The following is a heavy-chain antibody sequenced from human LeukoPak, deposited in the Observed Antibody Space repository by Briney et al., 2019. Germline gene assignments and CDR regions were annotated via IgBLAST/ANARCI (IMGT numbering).Heavy chain of an antibody. Sequence: PSETLSLTCTVSGGSVSRYYWSWIRQPPGKGLEWIGYIYYSGSTNYNPSLKSRVTISVDTSKNQFSLKLSSVTAADTAVYYCARGNYDFWSGYSTYYYYYMDVWGKGTTVTVSS. CDR1: GGSVSRYY. CDR2: IYYSGST. D-gene: IGHD3-3*01. J-gene: IGHJ6*03. CDR3: ARGNYDFWSGYSTYYYYYMDV. V-gene: IGHV4-59*02.